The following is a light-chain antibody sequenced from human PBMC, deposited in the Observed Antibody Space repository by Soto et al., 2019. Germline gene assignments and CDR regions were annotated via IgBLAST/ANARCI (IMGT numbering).Light chain of an antibody. V-gene: IGKV1-5*01. CDR1: ESTTRR. CDR2: DAS. J-gene: IGKJ1*01. Sequence: DIQMTQSPYTLSASVGDRVTITCRASESTTRRLAWYQQKPGEAPKVLIWDASTLHRGVPSRFSGSGSGTEFTLTISSLQPDDFATYYCQHYNSYSEAFGQGTKVDIK. CDR3: QHYNSYSEA.